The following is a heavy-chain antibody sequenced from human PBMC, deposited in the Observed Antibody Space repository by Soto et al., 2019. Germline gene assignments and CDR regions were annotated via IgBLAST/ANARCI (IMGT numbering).Heavy chain of an antibody. V-gene: IGHV1-3*01. CDR3: ARGFGLSLEYYLDY. CDR2: INAGNGNT. J-gene: IGHJ4*02. CDR1: GNTFSSYA. Sequence: ASVKVSCKTSGNTFSSYAMHWVRQAPGQRLEWIGWINAGNGNTKYSQKFQGRVTITRDTSASTAYMELSSLRSEDTAVYYCARGFGLSLEYYLDYWGQGTLVTVSS. D-gene: IGHD3-22*01.